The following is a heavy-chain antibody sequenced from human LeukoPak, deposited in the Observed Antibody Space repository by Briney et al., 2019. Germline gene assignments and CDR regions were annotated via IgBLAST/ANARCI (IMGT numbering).Heavy chain of an antibody. CDR1: GFTFSSYS. CDR3: AKDDAWLRFGE. CDR2: ISPSGDIR. Sequence: PGGSLRLSCAASGFTFSSYSMNWVRQAPGKGLEWVSGISPSGDIRYYADSVKGRFTISRDNSKNTLYLEVIGLTAEDTAVYYCAKDDAWLRFGEWSQGTLVTVSS. V-gene: IGHV3-23*01. D-gene: IGHD3-10*01. J-gene: IGHJ4*02.